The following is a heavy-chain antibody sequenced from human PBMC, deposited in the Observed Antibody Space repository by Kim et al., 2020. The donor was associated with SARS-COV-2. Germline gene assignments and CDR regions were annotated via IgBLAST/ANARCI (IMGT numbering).Heavy chain of an antibody. Sequence: SETLYLTCTVSRYSITSDYLSWFRLPPGKGLEWIGHIYYNGSTNYNPSLKSRVTISVDTSKIRFFLDLTSVPAADTAVYYCERTVIVPALYYWGTDVCGQGTPLTVS. CDR3: ERTVIVPALYYWGTDV. CDR2: IYYNGST. V-gene: IGHV4-59*12. J-gene: IGHJ6*02. CDR1: RYSITSDY. D-gene: IGHD3-22*01.